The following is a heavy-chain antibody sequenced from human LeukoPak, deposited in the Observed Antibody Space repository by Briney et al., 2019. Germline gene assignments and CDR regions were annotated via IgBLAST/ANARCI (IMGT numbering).Heavy chain of an antibody. D-gene: IGHD3-22*01. CDR3: ARGRQDVTMIVVVMTAVSYYLDV. V-gene: IGHV4-34*01. J-gene: IGHJ6*03. Sequence: SQTLSLTCPVYGRSFSGYYLTWIRQTPKDWLEWIGEMKPMGSTNYNPSRKIRVTISVDTSKDQFSLELSSVTAADTAVYYCARGRQDVTMIVVVMTAVSYYLDVWGKGTTATVS. CDR1: GRSFSGYY. CDR2: MKPMGST.